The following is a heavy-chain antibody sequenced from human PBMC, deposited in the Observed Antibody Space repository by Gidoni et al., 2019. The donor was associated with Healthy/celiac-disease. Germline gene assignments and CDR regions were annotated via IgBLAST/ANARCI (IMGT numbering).Heavy chain of an antibody. CDR1: GFTFCSYW. J-gene: IGHJ5*02. Sequence: EVQLVESGGGLVQPGGSLRLSCAASGFTFCSYWMHWVRQAPGKGLVWVSRINSDGSSTSYADSVKGRFTISRDNAKNTLYLQMNSLRAEDTAVYYCARDRGRVGAIPKNWFDPWGQGTLVTVSS. CDR2: INSDGSST. D-gene: IGHD1-26*01. V-gene: IGHV3-74*01. CDR3: ARDRGRVGAIPKNWFDP.